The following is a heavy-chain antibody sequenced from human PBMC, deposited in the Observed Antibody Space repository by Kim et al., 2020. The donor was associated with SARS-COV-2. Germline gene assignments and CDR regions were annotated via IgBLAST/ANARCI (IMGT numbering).Heavy chain of an antibody. Sequence: ASVKVSCKASGYTFTSYYMHWVRQAPGQGLEWMGIINPSGGSTSYAQKFQGRVTMTRDTSTSTVYMELSSLRSEDTAVYYCARDVYTMIVDHQYYYGMDVWGQGTTVTVSS. J-gene: IGHJ6*02. CDR1: GYTFTSYY. V-gene: IGHV1-46*01. CDR2: INPSGGST. D-gene: IGHD3-22*01. CDR3: ARDVYTMIVDHQYYYGMDV.